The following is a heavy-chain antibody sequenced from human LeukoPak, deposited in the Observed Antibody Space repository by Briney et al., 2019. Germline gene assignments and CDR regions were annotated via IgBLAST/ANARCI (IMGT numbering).Heavy chain of an antibody. D-gene: IGHD3-22*01. CDR2: IIPIFGTA. J-gene: IGHJ4*02. V-gene: IGHV1-69*13. CDR3: ARSNRRYYYDSSHYFDY. Sequence: SVTVSCKASGGTFSSYAISWVRQAPGQGLEWMGGIIPIFGTANYAQKFQGRVTITADESTSTAYMELSSLRSEDTAVYYCARSNRRYYYDSSHYFDYWGQGTLVTVSS. CDR1: GGTFSSYA.